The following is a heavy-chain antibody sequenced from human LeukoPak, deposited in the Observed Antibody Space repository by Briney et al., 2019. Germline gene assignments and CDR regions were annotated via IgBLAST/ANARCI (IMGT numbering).Heavy chain of an antibody. CDR3: ARGRSVDV. V-gene: IGHV3-7*04. J-gene: IGHJ6*02. CDR2: IKYDGSEK. D-gene: IGHD2-15*01. Sequence: GGSLRLSCVASGFKFDYYWMTWVRQAPGKGLEWVACIKYDGSEKYYVDSVKGRFTISRDDAKSSVHLQMNGLRVEDTAFYYCARGRSVDVWGQGTTVTVS. CDR1: GFKFDYYW.